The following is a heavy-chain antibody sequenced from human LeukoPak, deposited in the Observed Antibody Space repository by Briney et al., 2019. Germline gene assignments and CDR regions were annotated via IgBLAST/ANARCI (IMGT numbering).Heavy chain of an antibody. V-gene: IGHV4-30-2*01. CDR2: IYHSGST. CDR3: GSPYYYDSSGSQLLHNWFDP. CDR1: GGSISSGGYS. Sequence: PSQTLSLTCAVSGGSISSGGYSWSWIRQPPGKGLEWIGYIYHSGSTNYNPSLKSRVTISVDTSKNQFSLKLSSVTAADTAVYYCGSPYYYDSSGSQLLHNWFDPWGQGTLVTVSS. D-gene: IGHD3-22*01. J-gene: IGHJ5*02.